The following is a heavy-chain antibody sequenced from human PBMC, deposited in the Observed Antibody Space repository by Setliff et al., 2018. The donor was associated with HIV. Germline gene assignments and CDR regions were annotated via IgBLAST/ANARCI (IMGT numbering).Heavy chain of an antibody. CDR3: ATDSSGYYLGGFDY. CDR2: ISSSTSTI. J-gene: IGHJ4*02. D-gene: IGHD3-22*01. V-gene: IGHV3-48*01. Sequence: PGGSLRLSCAASGFIFSSYSMNWVRQAPGKGLEWVSYISSSTSTIYYADSVKGRFTISRDNAKNSLYLQMNNLRAEDTAVYYCATDSSGYYLGGFDYWGQGTLVTVSS. CDR1: GFIFSSYS.